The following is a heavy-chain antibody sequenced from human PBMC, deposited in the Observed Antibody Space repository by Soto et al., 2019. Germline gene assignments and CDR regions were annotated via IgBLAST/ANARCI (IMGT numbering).Heavy chain of an antibody. Sequence: SETLSLTCAVPGGSISSGHWWSWVRQPPGRGLEWIGEIYHSGSTNYNPSLKSRVTISVDQSKNRFSLKLTSVTAADTAVYYCARDYGPFDYWSQGTLVTVSS. CDR3: ARDYGPFDY. D-gene: IGHD4-17*01. CDR1: GGSISSGHW. J-gene: IGHJ4*02. V-gene: IGHV4-4*02. CDR2: IYHSGST.